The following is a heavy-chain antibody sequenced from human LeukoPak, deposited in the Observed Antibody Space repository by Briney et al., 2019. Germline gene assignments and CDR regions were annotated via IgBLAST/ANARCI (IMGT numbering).Heavy chain of an antibody. D-gene: IGHD3-3*01. CDR2: ISAYNGNT. V-gene: IGHV1-18*01. CDR3: ARSPFSPDFWSGGNAFDI. J-gene: IGHJ3*02. Sequence: ASVKVSCKASGYTFTSYGISWVRQAPGQGLEWMGWISAYNGNTNYAQKLQGRVTMTTDTSTSTAYMELRSLRSDDTAVYYCARSPFSPDFWSGGNAFDIWGQGTMVTVSS. CDR1: GYTFTSYG.